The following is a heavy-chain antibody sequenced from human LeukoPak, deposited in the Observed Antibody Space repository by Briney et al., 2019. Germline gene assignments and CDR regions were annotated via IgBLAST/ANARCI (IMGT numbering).Heavy chain of an antibody. J-gene: IGHJ3*02. Sequence: PGGSLRLSCAASGFTFSDYYMTWIRQAPGKGLEWVSYISSGGSTIDYADSVKGRFTISRDNTKNSLYLQMNSLRAEDTAVYYCAMPDYYGSGSYAFDIWGQGTMVTVSS. V-gene: IGHV3-11*01. CDR2: ISSGGSTI. CDR1: GFTFSDYY. D-gene: IGHD3-10*01. CDR3: AMPDYYGSGSYAFDI.